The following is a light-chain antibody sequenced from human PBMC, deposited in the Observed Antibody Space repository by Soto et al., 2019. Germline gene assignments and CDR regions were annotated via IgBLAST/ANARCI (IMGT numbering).Light chain of an antibody. CDR2: AAS. Sequence: EIVLTQSPGTLSLSPGERATLSSRASQSISSTYLAWYRQKPGQAPRLLIYAASSRATGIPDRFSGSGSGTDFTLTISRLEPGDFAVYYCQQYYASSWTFGQGTRVEIK. CDR1: QSISSTY. J-gene: IGKJ1*01. CDR3: QQYYASSWT. V-gene: IGKV3-20*01.